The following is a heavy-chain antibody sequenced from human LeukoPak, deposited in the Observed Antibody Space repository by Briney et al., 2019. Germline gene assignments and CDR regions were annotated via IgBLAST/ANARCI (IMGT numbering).Heavy chain of an antibody. CDR3: AREFSSAFDY. V-gene: IGHV6-1*01. CDR2: TYYRSKWYY. Sequence: SQTLSLTCAISGDIVSTNSAAWNWIRQSPSGGLEWLGRTYYRSKWYYDYAVSVKSRVIINPDTSKNQFSLHLNSVTPEDTAVYYCAREFSSAFDYWGQGALVTVSS. CDR1: GDIVSTNSAA. J-gene: IGHJ4*02. D-gene: IGHD6-19*01.